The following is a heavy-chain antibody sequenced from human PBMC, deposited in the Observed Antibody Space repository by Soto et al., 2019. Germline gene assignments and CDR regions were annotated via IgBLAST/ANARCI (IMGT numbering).Heavy chain of an antibody. Sequence: QVLLQESGPGLVQPSGTLSLSCFVSGVSISSHYYGGWVRQPPGKGLEWLGDISHIGSANYKPSLKSLVKISMDKSQNPFSLKANSVAAADTVVYYCARGFGWYAIDYWGQGPLVIVSS. CDR2: ISHIGSA. V-gene: IGHV4-4*02. CDR1: GVSISSHYY. CDR3: ARGFGWYAIDY. D-gene: IGHD6-19*01. J-gene: IGHJ4*02.